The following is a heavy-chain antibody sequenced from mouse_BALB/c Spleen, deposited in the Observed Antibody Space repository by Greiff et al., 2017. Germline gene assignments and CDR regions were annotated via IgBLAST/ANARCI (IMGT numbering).Heavy chain of an antibody. CDR3: ARSSYGNCFAY. V-gene: IGHV5-17*02. CDR2: ISSGSSTI. J-gene: IGHJ3*01. Sequence: EVKLVESGGGLVQPGGSRKLSCAASGFTFSSFGMHWVRQAPEKGLEWVAYISSGSSTIYYADTVKGRFTISRDNPKNTLFLQMTSLRSEDTAMYYCARSSYGNCFAYWGQGTLVTVSA. CDR1: GFTFSSFG. D-gene: IGHD2-10*02.